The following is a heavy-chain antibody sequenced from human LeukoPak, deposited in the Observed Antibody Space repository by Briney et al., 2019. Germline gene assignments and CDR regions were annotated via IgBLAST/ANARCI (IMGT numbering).Heavy chain of an antibody. J-gene: IGHJ6*03. CDR2: IIGTGAGT. Sequence: GGSLRLSCAASGFSFSNYVMTWVRQAPGKGLEGVSAIIGTGAGTYYADSVKGRFTISRDNSKNTLYLQMNSLRAEDTAVYYCAKGSPAILYYCMDVWGKGTTVTVSS. V-gene: IGHV3-23*01. CDR1: GFSFSNYV. CDR3: AKGSPAILYYCMDV. D-gene: IGHD2-21*01.